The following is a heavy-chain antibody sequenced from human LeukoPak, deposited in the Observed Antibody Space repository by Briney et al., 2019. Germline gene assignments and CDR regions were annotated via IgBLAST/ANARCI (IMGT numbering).Heavy chain of an antibody. Sequence: GASVKVSCKASGYTFTSYYMHWVRQAPGQGLEWMGIINPSGGSTSYAQKFQGRVTMTTDTSTSTAYMELRSLRSDDTAVYYCAIGGYYYYYYGMDVWGQGTTVTVSS. CDR2: INPSGGST. CDR1: GYTFTSYY. V-gene: IGHV1-46*03. J-gene: IGHJ6*02. CDR3: AIGGYYYYYYGMDV.